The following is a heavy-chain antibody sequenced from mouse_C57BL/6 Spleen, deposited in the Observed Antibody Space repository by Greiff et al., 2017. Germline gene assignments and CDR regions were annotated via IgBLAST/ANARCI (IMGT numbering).Heavy chain of an antibody. V-gene: IGHV2-2*01. CDR1: GFSLTSYG. CDR2: IWSGGST. D-gene: IGHD1-1*01. CDR3: ATNYYGSSYFAY. J-gene: IGHJ3*01. Sequence: VKLQESGPGLVQPSQSLSITCTVSGFSLTSYGVHWVRQSPGKGLEWLGVIWSGGSTDYNAAFISRLSISKDNSKSQVFFKMNSLQAYDTAIYYCATNYYGSSYFAYWGQGTLVTVSA.